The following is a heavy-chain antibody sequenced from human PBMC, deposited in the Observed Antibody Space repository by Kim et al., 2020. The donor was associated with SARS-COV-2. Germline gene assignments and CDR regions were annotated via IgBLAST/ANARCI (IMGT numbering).Heavy chain of an antibody. D-gene: IGHD1-26*01. CDR2: MNPNSGNT. CDR1: GYTFTSYD. V-gene: IGHV1-8*01. J-gene: IGHJ5*02. Sequence: ASVKVSCKASGYTFTSYDINWVRQATGQGLEWMGWMNPNSGNTGYAQKFQGRVTMTRNTSISTAYMELSSLRSEDTAVYYCAREEGGPNWFDPWGQGTLVTVSS. CDR3: AREEGGPNWFDP.